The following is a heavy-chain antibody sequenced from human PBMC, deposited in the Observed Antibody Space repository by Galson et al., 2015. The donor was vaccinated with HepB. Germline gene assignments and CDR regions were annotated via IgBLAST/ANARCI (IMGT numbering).Heavy chain of an antibody. CDR3: AKDRFRFFTYYYYGMDV. Sequence: SPRLSCAASGFTFSSYGMHWVRQAPGKGLEWVAVISHDGSNKYYANSVKGRFTISRDNSKNTQYLQMNSLRAEDTVVYYCAKDRFRFFTYYYYGMDVWGQGTTVTVSS. CDR1: GFTFSSYG. V-gene: IGHV3-30*18. CDR2: ISHDGSNK. J-gene: IGHJ6*02. D-gene: IGHD3-3*01.